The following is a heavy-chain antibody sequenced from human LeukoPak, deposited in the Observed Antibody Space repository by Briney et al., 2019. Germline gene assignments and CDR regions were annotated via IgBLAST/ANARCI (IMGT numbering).Heavy chain of an antibody. Sequence: ASVKVSCKASGYTFTGYYMHWVRQAPGQGLEWMGWIYRNSGGTNYAQKFQGRVTMTRDTSISTAYMELSRLRSDDTAVYYCARSGYSYGADAFDIWGQGTMVTVSS. D-gene: IGHD5-18*01. CDR3: ARSGYSYGADAFDI. V-gene: IGHV1-2*02. CDR2: IYRNSGGT. J-gene: IGHJ3*02. CDR1: GYTFTGYY.